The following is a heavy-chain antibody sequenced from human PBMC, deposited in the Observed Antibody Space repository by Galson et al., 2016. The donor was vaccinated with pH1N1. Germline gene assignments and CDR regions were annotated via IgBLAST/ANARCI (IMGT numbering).Heavy chain of an antibody. Sequence: SLRLSCAGSGFTFSRSWMSWVRQSPGQGLQWVANINDDGSERYYVDSVVKGRFTISRDNARNSLYLQMNSLGVEDTAVYYCARDPLRGALDIWAKGQSSPSLQ. CDR3: ARDPLRGALDI. CDR1: GFTFSRSW. D-gene: IGHD1-26*01. V-gene: IGHV3-7*01. J-gene: IGHJ3*02. CDR2: INDDGSER.